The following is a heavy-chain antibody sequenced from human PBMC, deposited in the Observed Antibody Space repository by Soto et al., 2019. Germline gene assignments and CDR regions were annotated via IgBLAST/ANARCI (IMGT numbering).Heavy chain of an antibody. D-gene: IGHD3-22*01. Sequence: ASVKVSCKASGYTFTGYGISWVRQAPGQGLEWMGWISAYNGNTNYAQKLQGRVTMTTDTSTSTAYMELRSLRSDDTAVYYCARVRSVLLRRGWFDPWGQGTLVTVSS. CDR3: ARVRSVLLRRGWFDP. J-gene: IGHJ5*02. V-gene: IGHV1-18*01. CDR1: GYTFTGYG. CDR2: ISAYNGNT.